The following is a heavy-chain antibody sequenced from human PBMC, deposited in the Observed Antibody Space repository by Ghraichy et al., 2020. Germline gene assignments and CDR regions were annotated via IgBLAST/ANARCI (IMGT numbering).Heavy chain of an antibody. V-gene: IGHV5-51*01. CDR3: ARLNGGSLLLGDALDV. CDR2: ISPGDSKT. CDR1: GYTFNAYW. D-gene: IGHD3-16*01. J-gene: IGHJ3*01. Sequence: GESLNISCKASGYTFNAYWIAWVRQMPGKGLEWIAIISPGDSKTKYNASFQGQVTISADMSVSTVYLQRRSLQSSDTAIYYCARLNGGSLLLGDALDVWGKGTMVTVSS.